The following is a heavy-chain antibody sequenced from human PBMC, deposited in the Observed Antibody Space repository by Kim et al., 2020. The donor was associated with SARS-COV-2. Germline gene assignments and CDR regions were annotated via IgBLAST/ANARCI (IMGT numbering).Heavy chain of an antibody. J-gene: IGHJ6*02. CDR3: ARAGEYYYFCYGMDV. Sequence: GGSLRLSCAASGFTFSDYNMNWVRQAPGKGLEWVSSISSSSSYIYYADSVKGRFTISRDNAKNSLYLQMNSLRADDTAVYYCARAGEYYYFCYGMDVWGQGTTVTVSS. CDR2: ISSSSSYI. V-gene: IGHV3-21*01. D-gene: IGHD2-21*02. CDR1: GFTFSDYN.